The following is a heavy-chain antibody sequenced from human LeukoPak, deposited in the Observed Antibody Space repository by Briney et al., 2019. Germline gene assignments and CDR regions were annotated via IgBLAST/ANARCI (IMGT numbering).Heavy chain of an antibody. J-gene: IGHJ4*02. V-gene: IGHV4-34*01. CDR3: ARPASCCSSTSCRGYYFDY. CDR1: GGSFSGYY. Sequence: KPSETLSLTCAVYGGSFSGYYWSWIRQPPGKGLEWIGEINHSGSTNYNPSLKSRVTISVDTSKNQFSLNLSSVTAADTAVYYCARPASCCSSTSCRGYYFDYWGQGTLVTVSS. CDR2: INHSGST. D-gene: IGHD2-2*01.